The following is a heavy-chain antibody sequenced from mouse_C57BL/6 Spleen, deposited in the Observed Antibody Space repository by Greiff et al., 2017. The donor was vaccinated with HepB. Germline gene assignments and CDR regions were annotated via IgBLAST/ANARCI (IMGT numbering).Heavy chain of an antibody. CDR2: IYPSDSET. Sequence: VQLQQPGAELVRPGSSVKLSCKASGYTFTSYWMDWVKQRPGQGLEWIGNIYPSDSETHYNQKFKDKATLTVDKSSSTAYMQLSSLTSEDSAVYYCARRNGSSPMDYWGQGTSVTVSS. D-gene: IGHD1-1*01. CDR3: ARRNGSSPMDY. V-gene: IGHV1-61*01. J-gene: IGHJ4*01. CDR1: GYTFTSYW.